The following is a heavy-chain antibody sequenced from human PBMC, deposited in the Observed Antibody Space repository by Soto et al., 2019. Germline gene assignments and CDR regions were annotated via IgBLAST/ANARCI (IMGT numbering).Heavy chain of an antibody. D-gene: IGHD2-15*01. V-gene: IGHV3-30-3*01. CDR1: GFTFSSYA. J-gene: IGHJ5*02. CDR2: ISYDGSNK. Sequence: QPGGSLRLSCAASGFTFSSYAMHWVRQAPGKGLEWVAVISYDGSNKYYADSVKGRFTISRDNSKNTLYLQMNSLRAEDTAVYYCARALDIVVVVAGGFDPWGQGTLVTVSS. CDR3: ARALDIVVVVAGGFDP.